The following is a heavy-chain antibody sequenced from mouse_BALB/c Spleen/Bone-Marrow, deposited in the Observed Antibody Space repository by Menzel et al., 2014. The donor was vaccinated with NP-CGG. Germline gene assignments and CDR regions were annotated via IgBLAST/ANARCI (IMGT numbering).Heavy chain of an antibody. CDR3: ARGDWAWFVY. CDR2: INPDSSTI. CDR1: GFDFSRYW. Sequence: EVKLLESGGGLVQPGGSLKLSCAASGFDFSRYWMSWVRHAPGKGLEWIGEINPDSSTINYTPSLKDKFIISRDNAKNTLYLQMSKVRSEDTALYYCARGDWAWFVYWGQGTLVTVSA. D-gene: IGHD4-1*01. J-gene: IGHJ3*01. V-gene: IGHV4-1*02.